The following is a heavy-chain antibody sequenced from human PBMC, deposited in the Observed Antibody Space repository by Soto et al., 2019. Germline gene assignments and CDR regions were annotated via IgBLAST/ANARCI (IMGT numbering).Heavy chain of an antibody. V-gene: IGHV3-7*03. J-gene: IGHJ4*02. D-gene: IGHD4-17*01. Sequence: HPGGSLRLSCAPYGFTFSNYWISWVRQAPGQGLEWVASIKQDGSVKHYVDSVKGRFTISRDNAEKSLHLQMNSLRAEDTAVYYCAKLRGDYTVFDYWGQGARVTVSS. CDR1: GFTFSNYW. CDR3: AKLRGDYTVFDY. CDR2: IKQDGSVK.